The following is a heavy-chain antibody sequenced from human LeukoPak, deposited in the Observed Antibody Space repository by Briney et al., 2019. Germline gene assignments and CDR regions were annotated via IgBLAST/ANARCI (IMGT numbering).Heavy chain of an antibody. D-gene: IGHD3-16*01. CDR1: GYTFNSYS. Sequence: ASVKVSCKASGYTFNSYSITWFRQAPGQGLEWMGWIGGYNGDTLYPQKVQGRVTVTTDTSSSTAYMELRSLRSDDTAVYYCARDISGGEDYWGQGTLVTVSS. CDR2: IGGYNGDT. CDR3: ARDISGGEDY. J-gene: IGHJ4*02. V-gene: IGHV1-18*01.